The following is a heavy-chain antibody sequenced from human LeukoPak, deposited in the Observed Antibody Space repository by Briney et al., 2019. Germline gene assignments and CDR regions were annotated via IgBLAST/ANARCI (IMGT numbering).Heavy chain of an antibody. CDR2: IYHTGST. D-gene: IGHD3-22*01. Sequence: YIYHTGSTSYSPSLKSRVTISVDTSKNQFSLKLSSVTAADTAVYYCARAESGYYHTTGSYYYYYMDVWGKGTTVTVSS. J-gene: IGHJ6*03. V-gene: IGHV4-59*01. CDR3: ARAESGYYHTTGSYYYYYMDV.